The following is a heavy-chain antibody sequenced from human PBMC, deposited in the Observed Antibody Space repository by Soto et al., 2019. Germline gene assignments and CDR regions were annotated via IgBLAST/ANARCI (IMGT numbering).Heavy chain of an antibody. D-gene: IGHD5-18*01. CDR3: GRGYNYADY. CDR1: GFSFSTYG. Sequence: SCAASGFSFSTYGMQWVRQAPGKGLEWVAEIWYDGSNDFYSDSVKGRFTISRDNAKNTLFLQMNSLRAEDTAMYYCGRGYNYADYWGQGTQVTVSS. J-gene: IGHJ4*02. CDR2: IWYDGSND. V-gene: IGHV3-33*01.